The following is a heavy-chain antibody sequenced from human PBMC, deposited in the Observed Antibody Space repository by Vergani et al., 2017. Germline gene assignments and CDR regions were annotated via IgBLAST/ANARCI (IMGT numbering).Heavy chain of an antibody. Sequence: QVQLQESGPGLVKPSETLSLTCAVSGYSISSGYYWGWTRQPPGKGLEWIGSIYHSGSTYYNPSLKSRVAISVDTSKNQFSLKLSSVTAADTAVYYCARDQAMGELSLGLDYWGQGTLVTVSS. V-gene: IGHV4-38-2*02. CDR2: IYHSGST. CDR3: ARDQAMGELSLGLDY. J-gene: IGHJ4*02. D-gene: IGHD3-16*02. CDR1: GYSISSGYY.